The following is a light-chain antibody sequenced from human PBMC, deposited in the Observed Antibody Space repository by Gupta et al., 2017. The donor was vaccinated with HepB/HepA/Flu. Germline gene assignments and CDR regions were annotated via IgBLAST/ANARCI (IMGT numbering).Light chain of an antibody. J-gene: IGKJ5*01. CDR1: QSISNY. V-gene: IGKV3-11*01. CDR3: QQRSTWPPS. CDR2: GAS. Sequence: EIVLTQSPATLSLSPGERATLSCRASQSISNYLAWYQQKPGQAPRLLVYGASSRGTDIPPRFSGSGSRTEFTLTLSSRDTEDFAVYYCQQRSTWPPSFGQGTQLESK.